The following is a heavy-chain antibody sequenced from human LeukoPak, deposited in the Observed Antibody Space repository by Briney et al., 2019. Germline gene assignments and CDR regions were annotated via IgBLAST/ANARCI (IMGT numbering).Heavy chain of an antibody. Sequence: GASVKVSCKASGYTFTDYYLNWVRQAPGQGLEWMGWINPKTGATNFTQRFQGRISLITDTSINTAYMELRGLTSGDTAVYFCATGGSATIYGVVFRGYFQHWGQGTLVSVSS. CDR1: GYTFTDYY. D-gene: IGHD3-3*01. CDR2: INPKTGAT. V-gene: IGHV1-2*02. CDR3: ATGGSATIYGVVFRGYFQH. J-gene: IGHJ1*01.